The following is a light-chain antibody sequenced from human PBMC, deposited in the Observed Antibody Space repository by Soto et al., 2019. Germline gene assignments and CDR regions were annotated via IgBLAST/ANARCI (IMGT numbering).Light chain of an antibody. CDR3: SSYTSSSIYV. CDR2: DVS. CDR1: SSDVGGYSY. V-gene: IGLV2-14*01. J-gene: IGLJ1*01. Sequence: QSALTQPASVSGSPGQSITISCTGTSSDVGGYSYVSWYQQLPGKAPKLMIYDVSDRPSGVSNRFSGSKSGNTASLTISGLQAEDEADYYCSSYTSSSIYVFGNGTRSPS.